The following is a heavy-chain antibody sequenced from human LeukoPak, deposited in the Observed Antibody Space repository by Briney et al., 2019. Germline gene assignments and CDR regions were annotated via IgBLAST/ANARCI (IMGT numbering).Heavy chain of an antibody. D-gene: IGHD2-2*02. V-gene: IGHV5-51*01. CDR1: GYTFTSFW. CDR3: ARAHCSSTSCYNDYYYMDV. CDR2: IYPGDSDT. Sequence: GESLKISCKGSGYTFTSFWIGWVRQMPGKGLEWMGIIYPGDSDTRYSPSFQGQVTISADKSISTAYLQWSSLKASDTAMYYCARAHCSSTSCYNDYYYMDVWGKGTTVTVSS. J-gene: IGHJ6*03.